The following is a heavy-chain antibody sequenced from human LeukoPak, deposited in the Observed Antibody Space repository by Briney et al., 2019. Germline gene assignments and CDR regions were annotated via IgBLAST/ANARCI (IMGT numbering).Heavy chain of an antibody. CDR3: ARGELRLDY. CDR1: GGSIRSSYYY. Sequence: SETLSLTCTVSGGSIRSSYYYWGWIRQPPGKGLEWIGYIYYSGSTNYNPSLKSRVTISVDTSKNQFSLKLSSVTAADTAVYYCARGELRLDYWGQGTLVTVSS. D-gene: IGHD1-26*01. V-gene: IGHV4-61*05. J-gene: IGHJ4*02. CDR2: IYYSGST.